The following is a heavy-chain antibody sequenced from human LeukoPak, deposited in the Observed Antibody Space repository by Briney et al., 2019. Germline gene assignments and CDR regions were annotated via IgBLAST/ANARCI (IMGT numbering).Heavy chain of an antibody. J-gene: IGHJ6*02. CDR2: IYYSGST. CDR3: ARVVTVTSPRYGYYGMDA. Sequence: SETLSLTCTVSGGSISGYYWTWVRQPPGKGLEWIGGIYYSGSTNYNPSLKSRVTISVDTSENQFSLKLSSVTAADTAVYYCARVVTVTSPRYGYYGMDAWGQGTTVTVSS. CDR1: GGSISGYY. V-gene: IGHV4-59*01. D-gene: IGHD4-11*01.